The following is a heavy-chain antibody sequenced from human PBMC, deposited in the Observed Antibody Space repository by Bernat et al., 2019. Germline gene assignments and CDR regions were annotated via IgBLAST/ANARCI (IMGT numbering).Heavy chain of an antibody. J-gene: IGHJ4*02. V-gene: IGHV3-33*01. CDR1: GFTFSSYG. CDR3: ASPLIAAAGTDY. D-gene: IGHD6-13*01. Sequence: QEQLVESGGGVVQPGRSLRLSCAASGFTFSSYGMHWVRQAPGKGLEWVAVIWYDGSNKYYADSVKGRFTISRDNSKNTLYLQMDSLRVEDTAVYYCASPLIAAAGTDYWGQGTLVTVSS. CDR2: IWYDGSNK.